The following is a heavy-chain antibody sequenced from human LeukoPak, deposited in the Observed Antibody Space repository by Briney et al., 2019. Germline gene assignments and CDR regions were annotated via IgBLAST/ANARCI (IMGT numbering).Heavy chain of an antibody. Sequence: SETLSLTCTVSGGSISSYYWSWIRQPPGKGLEWIGYIYYSGSTNYNPSLKSRVTISVDTSKNQFSLKLSSVTAADTAVYYCVKSNSRYQPWTLDIWGRGTMVTVSS. CDR1: GGSISSYY. V-gene: IGHV4-59*01. J-gene: IGHJ3*02. CDR3: VKSNSRYQPWTLDI. D-gene: IGHD2-2*01. CDR2: IYYSGST.